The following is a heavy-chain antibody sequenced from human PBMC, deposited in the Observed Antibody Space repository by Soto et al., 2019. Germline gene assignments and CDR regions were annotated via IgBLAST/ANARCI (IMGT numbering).Heavy chain of an antibody. CDR2: ISSSRSTI. CDR1: GFTFSSYA. CDR3: ARDRCGGSCYYDAFDI. Sequence: GGSLRLSCSASGFTFSSYAMHWVRQAPGKGLEWVSYISSSRSTIYYADSVKGRFTISRDNAKNTLYLQMNSLRAEDTAVYYCARDRCGGSCYYDAFDIWGRGTMVTVSS. V-gene: IGHV3-48*01. J-gene: IGHJ3*02. D-gene: IGHD2-15*01.